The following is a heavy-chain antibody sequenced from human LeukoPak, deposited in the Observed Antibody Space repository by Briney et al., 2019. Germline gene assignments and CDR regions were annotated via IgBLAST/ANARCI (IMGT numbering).Heavy chain of an antibody. CDR3: ARDDVRYYDRSGYHDY. CDR2: ISSSSSYI. V-gene: IGHV3-21*01. CDR1: GFTFSSYS. Sequence: GGSLRLSCAASGFTFSSYSMNWVRQAPGKGLEWVSSISSSSSYIYYADSVKGRFTISRDNAKNSLYLQMNSLRAEDTAVYYCARDDVRYYDRSGYHDYWGQGTLVTVSS. J-gene: IGHJ4*02. D-gene: IGHD3-22*01.